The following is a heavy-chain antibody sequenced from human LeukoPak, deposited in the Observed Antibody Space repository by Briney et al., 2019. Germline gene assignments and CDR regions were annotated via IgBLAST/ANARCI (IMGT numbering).Heavy chain of an antibody. V-gene: IGHV4-59*11. CDR2: IYYSGST. CDR1: GGSISSHY. J-gene: IGHJ4*02. D-gene: IGHD3-10*01. CDR3: ARGGHTLGY. Sequence: SETLSLTCTVSGGSISSHYWSWIRQPPGKGLEWIGYIYYSGSTNYKPSLKSRVTISVDTSKNQFSLKLSSVTAADTAVYYCARGGHTLGYWGQGTLVTVSS.